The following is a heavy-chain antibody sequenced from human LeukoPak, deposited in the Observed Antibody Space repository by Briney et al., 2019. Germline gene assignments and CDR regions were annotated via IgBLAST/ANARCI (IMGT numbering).Heavy chain of an antibody. CDR1: GYTFTSYG. D-gene: IGHD6-13*01. Sequence: ASAKVSCKASGYTFTSYGISWVRQAPGQGLEWMGWISAYNGNTNYAQKLQGRVTMTTDTYTSTAYMELRSLRSEATAVYYCARESYSSSWRKAAFDIWGQGTMVAVSS. J-gene: IGHJ3*02. CDR2: ISAYNGNT. CDR3: ARESYSSSWRKAAFDI. V-gene: IGHV1-18*01.